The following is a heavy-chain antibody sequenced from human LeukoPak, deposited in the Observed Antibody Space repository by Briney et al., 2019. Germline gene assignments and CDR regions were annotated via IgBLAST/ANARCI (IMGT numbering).Heavy chain of an antibody. CDR2: IDPSDSYT. J-gene: IGHJ5*02. D-gene: IGHD2-15*01. V-gene: IGHV5-10-1*01. CDR1: GYSFTSYW. CDR3: ARHSGSRYCSGGSCYPFDP. Sequence: GESLRISCKGSGYSFTSYWISWVRQMPGKGLEWMGRIDPSDSYTNYSPSFQGHVTISADKSISTAYLQWSSLKASDTAMYYCARHSGSRYCSGGSCYPFDPWGQGTLVTVSS.